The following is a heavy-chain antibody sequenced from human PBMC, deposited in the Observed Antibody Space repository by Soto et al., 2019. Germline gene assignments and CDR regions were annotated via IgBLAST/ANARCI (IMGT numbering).Heavy chain of an antibody. J-gene: IGHJ6*02. CDR3: ARGDTLNNDFWSGRYYYYGMDV. CDR2: IYYSGRT. V-gene: IGHV4-59*01. CDR1: GGSISSYY. Sequence: SETLSLTCTVSGGSISSYYWGWIRQPPGKGLEWIGYIYYSGRTNYNPSLKSRVTISVDTSKNQFSLKLSSVTAADTAVYYCARGDTLNNDFWSGRYYYYGMDVWGQGTTVTVSS. D-gene: IGHD3-3*01.